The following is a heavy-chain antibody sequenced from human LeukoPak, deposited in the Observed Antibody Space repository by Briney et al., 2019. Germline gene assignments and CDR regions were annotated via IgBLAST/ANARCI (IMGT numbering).Heavy chain of an antibody. CDR2: INHSGST. Sequence: PSETLSLTCAVSGGSISSSNWWSWVRQPPGKGLEWIGEINHSGSTNYNPSLKSRVTISVDTSKNQFSLKLSSVTAADTAVYYCARGTYYYDSSGYSPAAYDAFDIWGQGTMVTVSS. J-gene: IGHJ3*02. D-gene: IGHD3-22*01. CDR1: GGSISSSNW. V-gene: IGHV4-4*02. CDR3: ARGTYYYDSSGYSPAAYDAFDI.